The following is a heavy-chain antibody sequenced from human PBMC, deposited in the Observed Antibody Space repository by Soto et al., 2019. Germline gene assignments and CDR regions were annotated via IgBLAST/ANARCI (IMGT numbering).Heavy chain of an antibody. CDR2: IHHSGST. D-gene: IGHD3-10*01. Sequence: QVQLQESVPGLVKPSGTLSLTCAVSGDSISSMNWWSWVRQPPEKGLEWIGEIHHSGSTNYNPSLKSRVTISVDKSKNQFSLRLTSVTAADTAVYYCARYDYGSGDDYNIDFWGQGTLVTVSS. CDR3: ARYDYGSGDDYNIDF. J-gene: IGHJ4*02. V-gene: IGHV4-4*02. CDR1: GDSISSMNW.